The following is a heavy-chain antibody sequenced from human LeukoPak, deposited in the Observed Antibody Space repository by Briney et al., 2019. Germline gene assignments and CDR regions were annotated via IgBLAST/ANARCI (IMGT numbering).Heavy chain of an antibody. CDR2: FDPEDGET. CDR1: GYTFTGYY. V-gene: IGHV1-24*01. CDR3: ATSAYTVTTFELGFDI. Sequence: ASVKVSCKASGYTFTGYYMHWVRQAPGQGLEWMGGFDPEDGETIYAQKFQGRVTMTEDTSTDTAYMELSSLRSEDTAVYYCATSAYTVTTFELGFDIWGQGTMVTVSS. D-gene: IGHD4-17*01. J-gene: IGHJ3*02.